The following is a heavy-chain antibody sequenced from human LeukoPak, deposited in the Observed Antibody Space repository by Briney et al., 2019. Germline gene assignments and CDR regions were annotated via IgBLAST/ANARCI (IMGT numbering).Heavy chain of an antibody. J-gene: IGHJ5*02. Sequence: SVKVSCKASGFTFTSSAVQWVRQARGQRLEWIGWIVVGSGNTNYAQKFQERVTITRDMSTSTAYMELSSLRSEDTAVYYCAAESDSSGLPNWFYPWGQGTLVTVSS. CDR3: AAESDSSGLPNWFYP. CDR1: GFTFTSSA. V-gene: IGHV1-58*01. CDR2: IVVGSGNT. D-gene: IGHD3-22*01.